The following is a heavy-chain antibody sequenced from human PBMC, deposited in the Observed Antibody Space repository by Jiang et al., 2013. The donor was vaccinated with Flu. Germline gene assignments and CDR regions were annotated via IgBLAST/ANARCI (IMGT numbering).Heavy chain of an antibody. V-gene: IGHV7-4-1*02. CDR1: TSYA. CDR2: INTNTGNP. D-gene: IGHD3-16*02. J-gene: IGHJ5*02. CDR3: ARGGDWGSYRWDWFDP. Sequence: TSYAMNWVRQAPGQGLEWMGWINTNTGNPTYAQGFTGRFVFSLDTSVSTAYLQISSLKAEDTAVYYCARGGDWGSYRWDWFDPWGQGTLVTVSS.